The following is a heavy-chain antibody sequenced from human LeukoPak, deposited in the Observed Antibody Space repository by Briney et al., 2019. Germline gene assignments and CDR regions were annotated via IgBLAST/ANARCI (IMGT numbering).Heavy chain of an antibody. CDR1: GGSISNY. CDR3: ARGGYYGSGSYNLDY. D-gene: IGHD3-10*01. J-gene: IGHJ4*02. V-gene: IGHV4-31*03. CDR2: IYYSGST. Sequence: PSETLSLTCTVSGGSISNYWSWIRQHPGKGLEWIGYIYYSGSTYYNPSLKSRVTISVDTSKNQFSLKLSSVTAADTAVYYCARGGYYGSGSYNLDYWGQGTLVTVSS.